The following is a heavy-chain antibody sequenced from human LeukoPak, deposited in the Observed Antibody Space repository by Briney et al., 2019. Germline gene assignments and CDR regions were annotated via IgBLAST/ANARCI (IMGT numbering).Heavy chain of an antibody. V-gene: IGHV1-69*01. CDR2: IIPIFGTA. Sequence: ASVTVSCTASGGTFSSYAISWVRPAPGQGLEWMGGIIPIFGTANYAQKFQGRVTITADESTSTAYMELSSLRSEDTAVYYCARALLFGRGDWFAPWGQGTLVTVSS. CDR3: ARALLFGRGDWFAP. CDR1: GGTFSSYA. J-gene: IGHJ5*02. D-gene: IGHD3-16*01.